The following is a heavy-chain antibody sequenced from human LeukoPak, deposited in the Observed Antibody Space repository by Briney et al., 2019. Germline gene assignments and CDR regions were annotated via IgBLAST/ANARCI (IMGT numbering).Heavy chain of an antibody. J-gene: IGHJ4*02. CDR1: GYTFSDYY. CDR3: ARAGGYCGRISCPYYFDY. D-gene: IGHD2-15*01. Sequence: ASVKVSCKASGYTFSDYYMHWVRQAPGQGLEWMGWINSNSGGTNYAQKFQGRVTMTRNTSISTAYMELSSLRSEDTAVYYCARAGGYCGRISCPYYFDYWGQGSLVAVSS. V-gene: IGHV1-2*02. CDR2: INSNSGGT.